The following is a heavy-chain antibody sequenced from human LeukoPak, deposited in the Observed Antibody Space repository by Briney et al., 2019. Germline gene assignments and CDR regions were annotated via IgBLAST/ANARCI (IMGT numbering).Heavy chain of an antibody. D-gene: IGHD1-1*01. CDR2: IYWDDDR. CDR3: AKRRGGYNWNDGDFDY. CDR1: GFSLSTGGVG. J-gene: IGHJ4*02. V-gene: IGHV2-5*02. Sequence: SGPTLVKPTQTLTLTCTFSGFSLSTGGVGVGWIRQPPGKALECLALIYWDDDRRYNPSLRSRLTITKDTSRNQVVLTITDMDPVDTATYFCAKRRGGYNWNDGDFDYWGQGTLVTVSS.